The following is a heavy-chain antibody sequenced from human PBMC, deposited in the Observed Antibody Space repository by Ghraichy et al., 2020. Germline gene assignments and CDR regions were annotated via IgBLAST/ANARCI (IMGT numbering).Heavy chain of an antibody. V-gene: IGHV4-39*01. D-gene: IGHD6-25*01. CDR1: GASISSTTYS. CDR2: MYYSGST. CDR3: ARRLAADWFDP. J-gene: IGHJ5*02. Sequence: SETLSLTCSVSGASISSTTYSWGWIRQPPGKGLEWIGTMYYSGSTYYNPSLKSRVTISVDTSKNQFSLRQTSVTTTDTAVYYCARRLAADWFDPWGQGTLVTVSS.